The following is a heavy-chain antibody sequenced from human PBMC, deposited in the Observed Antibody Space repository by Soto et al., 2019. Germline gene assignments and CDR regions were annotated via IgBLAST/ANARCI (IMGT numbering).Heavy chain of an antibody. V-gene: IGHV3-30*18. J-gene: IGHJ6*03. CDR2: ISYDGSNK. Sequence: GGSLRLSCAASGFTFSSYGMHWVRQAPGKGLEWVAVISYDGSNKYYADSVKGRFTISRDNSKNTLYLQMNSLRAEDTAVYYCAKGRSHYYYYYMDVWGKGTTVTVSS. CDR1: GFTFSSYG. CDR3: AKGRSHYYYYYMDV.